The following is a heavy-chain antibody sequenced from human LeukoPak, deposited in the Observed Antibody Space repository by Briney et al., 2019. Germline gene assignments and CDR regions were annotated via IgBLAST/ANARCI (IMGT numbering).Heavy chain of an antibody. CDR2: INPNSGGT. CDR1: GYTFTGYY. Sequence: ASVKVSCKASGYTFTGYYMHWVRQAPGQGLEWMGWINPNSGGTNYAQKFQGRVTMTRDTSICTAYMELSRLRSDDTAVYYCAGSIAVAGPKGWFDPWGQGTLVTVSS. V-gene: IGHV1-2*02. D-gene: IGHD6-19*01. CDR3: AGSIAVAGPKGWFDP. J-gene: IGHJ5*02.